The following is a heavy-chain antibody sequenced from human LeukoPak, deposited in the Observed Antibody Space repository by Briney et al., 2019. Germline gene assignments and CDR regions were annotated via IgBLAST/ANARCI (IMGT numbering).Heavy chain of an antibody. J-gene: IGHJ4*02. CDR1: GFTFRNYG. D-gene: IGHD3-10*01. Sequence: RGSLRLPCAASGFTFRNYGMHWVRQAPGKGREWVAFVPYDGSNTYYADYGKSRLTISRDNSKNTLYLQMNSLRAEDTAVYYCGKEFFRSGMNLPDYWGQGTLVTVSS. CDR3: GKEFFRSGMNLPDY. V-gene: IGHV3-30*02. CDR2: VPYDGSNT.